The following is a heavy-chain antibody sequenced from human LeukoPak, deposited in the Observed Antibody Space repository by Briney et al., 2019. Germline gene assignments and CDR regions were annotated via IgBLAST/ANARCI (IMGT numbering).Heavy chain of an antibody. J-gene: IGHJ6*02. CDR3: ARDSQYAMDV. V-gene: IGHV3-30-3*01. CDR1: GFTFSGYF. CDR2: ISSDGNTK. Sequence: GRSLRLSCAASGFTFSGYFRHWVRQAPGKGLEWVAIISSDGNTKYYADSVKGRFTISRGNSKNTLYLQMNSLRAEDTAVYYGARDSQYAMDVWGQGTTVTVSS.